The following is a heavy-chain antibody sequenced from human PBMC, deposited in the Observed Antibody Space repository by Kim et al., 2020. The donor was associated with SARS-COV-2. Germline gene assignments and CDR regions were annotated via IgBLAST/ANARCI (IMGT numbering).Heavy chain of an antibody. V-gene: IGHV3-30*18. CDR2: ISYDGSNK. CDR3: AKEALLRYFDWLDWGDEDGMDV. J-gene: IGHJ6*02. CDR1: GFTFSSYG. Sequence: GGSLRLSCAASGFTFSSYGMHWVRQAPGKGLEWVAVISYDGSNKYYADSVKGRFTISRDNSKNTLYLQMNSLRAEDTAVYYCAKEALLRYFDWLDWGDEDGMDVWGQGTTVTVSS. D-gene: IGHD3-9*01.